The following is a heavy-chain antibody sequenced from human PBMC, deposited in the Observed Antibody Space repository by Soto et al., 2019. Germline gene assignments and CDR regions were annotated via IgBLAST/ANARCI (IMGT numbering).Heavy chain of an antibody. CDR3: VNMMIARGAFDF. D-gene: IGHD2-21*01. V-gene: IGHV3-64D*06. CDR2: ISPQGGST. J-gene: IGHJ4*02. Sequence: VGSLRLSCSASGFAFGSYAMHWVRQTPGKGLEYVSAISPQGGSTYYADSVKGRFTISRDDSKNTMYLQISSLRPDDTAVYYCVNMMIARGAFDFWGQGTLVTVSS. CDR1: GFAFGSYA.